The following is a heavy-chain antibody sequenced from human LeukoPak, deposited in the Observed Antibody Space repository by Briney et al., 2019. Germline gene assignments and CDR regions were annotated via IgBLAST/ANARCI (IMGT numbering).Heavy chain of an antibody. J-gene: IGHJ4*02. CDR1: GISFSDYV. Sequence: GFLRPSCAASGISFSDYVMSWVRPAPGEGLEWVSAITDSGGDTYSSDSVKGRFTISRDNSKSTLYLQMDSLRGDDTAVYYCAKGSAASRPYYFDYWGQGALVTVSS. CDR2: ITDSGGDT. D-gene: IGHD6-6*01. V-gene: IGHV3-23*01. CDR3: AKGSAASRPYYFDY.